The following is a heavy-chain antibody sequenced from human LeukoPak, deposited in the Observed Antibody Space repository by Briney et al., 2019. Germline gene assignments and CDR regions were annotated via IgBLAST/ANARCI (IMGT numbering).Heavy chain of an antibody. V-gene: IGHV1-2*02. Sequence: GASVKVSCKASGYTFTGYYMHWVRQAPGQGLEWMGWINPNSGGTKYAQKLQGRVTMTADTSTSTAYMELRSLRSDDTAVYYCARAGYSYGYIGYFDYWGQGTLVTVSS. CDR3: ARAGYSYGYIGYFDY. D-gene: IGHD5-18*01. CDR1: GYTFTGYY. CDR2: INPNSGGT. J-gene: IGHJ4*02.